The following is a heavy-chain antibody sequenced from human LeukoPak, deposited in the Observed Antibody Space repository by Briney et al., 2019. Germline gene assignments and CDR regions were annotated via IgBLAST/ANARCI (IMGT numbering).Heavy chain of an antibody. CDR3: ARDLYYDSSGYYGDFDY. Sequence: PSETLSLTCAVYGGSFSGYYWSWIRQPPGKGLEWIGEINHSGSTNYNPSLKSRVTISVDTSKNQFSLKLSSVTAADTAVYYCARDLYYDSSGYYGDFDYWGQGTLVTVSS. CDR1: GGSFSGYY. CDR2: INHSGST. D-gene: IGHD3-22*01. V-gene: IGHV4-34*01. J-gene: IGHJ4*02.